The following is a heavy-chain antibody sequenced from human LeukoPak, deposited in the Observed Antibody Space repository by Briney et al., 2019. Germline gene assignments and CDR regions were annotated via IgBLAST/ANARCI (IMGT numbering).Heavy chain of an antibody. J-gene: IGHJ4*02. V-gene: IGHV3-71*03. Sequence: GGSLRLSCAASGFTFSDYYMSWVRQAPGKGLEWVGIIRNKANGGKTEKTTSVKGRFTISRDDSKSITYLQMNSLRAEDTAVYYCARDPLYHGSANDYWGQGTLVTVSS. CDR3: ARDPLYHGSANDY. D-gene: IGHD3-10*01. CDR2: IRNKANGGKT. CDR1: GFTFSDYY.